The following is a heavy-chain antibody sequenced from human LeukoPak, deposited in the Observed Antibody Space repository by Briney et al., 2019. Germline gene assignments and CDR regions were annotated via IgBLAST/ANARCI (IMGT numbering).Heavy chain of an antibody. CDR3: ARGAYCSSTSCYTTPYYFDY. CDR1: GGSISSGSYY. J-gene: IGHJ4*02. Sequence: PSETLSLTCTVSGGSISSGSYYWGWVRQPPGKGLEWIGSIYYSGDTYYSPSLKSRVTISVDTSKNQFSLKLSSVTAADTAVYYCARGAYCSSTSCYTTPYYFDYWGQGTLVTVSS. CDR2: IYYSGDT. V-gene: IGHV4-39*07. D-gene: IGHD2-2*02.